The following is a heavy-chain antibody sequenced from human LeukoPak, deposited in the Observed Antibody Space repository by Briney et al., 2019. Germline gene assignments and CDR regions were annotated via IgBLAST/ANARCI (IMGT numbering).Heavy chain of an antibody. V-gene: IGHV3-30-3*01. J-gene: IGHJ3*02. CDR3: ARPLYSASYWDAFDI. D-gene: IGHD5-12*01. Sequence: HSGGSLRLSCAASGFTFSSYAMHWVRQAPGKGLEWVAVISYDGSNKYYADSVKGRFTISRDNSKNTLYLQMNSLRAEDTAVYHCARPLYSASYWDAFDIWGQGTMVTVSS. CDR1: GFTFSSYA. CDR2: ISYDGSNK.